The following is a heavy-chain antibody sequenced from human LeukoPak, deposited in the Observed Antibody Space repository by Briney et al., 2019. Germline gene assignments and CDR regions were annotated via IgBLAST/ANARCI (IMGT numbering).Heavy chain of an antibody. CDR1: GGSISSYY. J-gene: IGHJ4*02. V-gene: IGHV4-59*12. D-gene: IGHD3-22*01. Sequence: SETLSLTCTVSGGSISSYYWSWIRQPPGKGLEWIGYIYYSGSTNYNPSLKSRVTISVDTSKNQFSLKLSSVTAADTAVYYCARGKYDSSGYPPPLRFFDYWGQGTLVTVSS. CDR3: ARGKYDSSGYPPPLRFFDY. CDR2: IYYSGST.